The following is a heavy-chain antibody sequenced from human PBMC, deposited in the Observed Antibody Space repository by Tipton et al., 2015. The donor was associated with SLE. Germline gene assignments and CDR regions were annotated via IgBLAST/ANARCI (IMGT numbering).Heavy chain of an antibody. D-gene: IGHD5-24*01. CDR1: GASITTNSYS. J-gene: IGHJ4*02. CDR3: VRLELPATKADY. V-gene: IGHV4-61*09. CDR2: IYTSGST. Sequence: TLSLTCTVSGASITTNSYSWSWIRQPAGKGLEWIGHIYTSGSTNYSPSLNSRVTISLDTSKNQFSLKLNSVTAADTAVYYCVRLELPATKADYWGPGTLVTVSS.